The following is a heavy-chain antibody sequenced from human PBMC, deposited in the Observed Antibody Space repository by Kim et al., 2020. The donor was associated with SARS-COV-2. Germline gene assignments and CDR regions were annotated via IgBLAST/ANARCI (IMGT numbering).Heavy chain of an antibody. CDR1: GYTFTSYA. Sequence: ASVKVSCKASGYTFTSYAMNWVRQAPGQGLEWMGWINTNTGNPTYAQGFTGRFVFSLDTSVSTAYLQISSLKAEDTAVYYCARGDRAQQLVPSRYYYYGMDVWGQGTTVTVSS. CDR3: ARGDRAQQLVPSRYYYYGMDV. CDR2: INTNTGNP. V-gene: IGHV7-4-1*02. J-gene: IGHJ6*02. D-gene: IGHD6-13*01.